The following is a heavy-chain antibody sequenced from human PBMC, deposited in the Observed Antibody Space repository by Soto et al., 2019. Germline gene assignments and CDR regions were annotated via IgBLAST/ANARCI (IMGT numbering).Heavy chain of an antibody. CDR2: INPNSGGT. CDR1: GYTFTGSY. D-gene: IGHD3-3*01. V-gene: IGHV1-2*02. Sequence: ASVKVSCKASGYTFTGSYLHWVRQAPGQGLEWMGWINPNSGGTNYAQKFQGRVTMTRDTSISTAYMELSRLRSDDTAVYYCATDFWSGYTYYFDYWGQGTLVTVSS. J-gene: IGHJ4*02. CDR3: ATDFWSGYTYYFDY.